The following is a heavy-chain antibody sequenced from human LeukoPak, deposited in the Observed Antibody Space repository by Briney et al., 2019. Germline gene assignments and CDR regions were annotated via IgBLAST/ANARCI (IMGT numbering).Heavy chain of an antibody. CDR1: GYTFTSYD. V-gene: IGHV1-8*01. CDR2: MNPNSGNT. D-gene: IGHD3-22*01. J-gene: IGHJ4*02. Sequence: GASVKVSCKASGYTFTSYDINWVRQATGQGHEWMGWMNPNSGNTGYAQKFQGRVTMTKNTSISTAYMELSSLRSEDTAVYYCARGHDSIPFDYWGQGTLVTVSS. CDR3: ARGHDSIPFDY.